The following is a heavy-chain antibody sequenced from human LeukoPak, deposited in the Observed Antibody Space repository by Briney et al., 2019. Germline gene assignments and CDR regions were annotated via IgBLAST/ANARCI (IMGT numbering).Heavy chain of an antibody. CDR1: GGSISSSSYY. CDR3: AREDVLYYDSLTGYREAFDI. D-gene: IGHD3-9*01. CDR2: IYSSVGT. Sequence: PSETLSLTCTVSGGSISSSSYYWGWIRQPAGKGLEWIGRIYSSVGTNYNPSLRSRVTISVDTSKNQFSLKLSSVTAADTAVYYCAREDVLYYDSLTGYREAFDIWGQGTMVTVSS. V-gene: IGHV4-61*02. J-gene: IGHJ3*02.